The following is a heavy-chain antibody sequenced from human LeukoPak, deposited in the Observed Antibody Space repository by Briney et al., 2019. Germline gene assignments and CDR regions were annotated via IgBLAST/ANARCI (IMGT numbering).Heavy chain of an antibody. Sequence: GGSLRLSCAGSGLIFSDFYINWIRQSPGKGLEWLAYISPDGSYTTYGDSVKGRFVISRDNATNSVSLQMNSLRVEDTAVYFCASDQVSGVFDYWGQGARVTVS. CDR2: ISPDGSYT. D-gene: IGHD5/OR15-5a*01. CDR3: ASDQVSGVFDY. J-gene: IGHJ4*02. CDR1: GLIFSDFY. V-gene: IGHV3-11*05.